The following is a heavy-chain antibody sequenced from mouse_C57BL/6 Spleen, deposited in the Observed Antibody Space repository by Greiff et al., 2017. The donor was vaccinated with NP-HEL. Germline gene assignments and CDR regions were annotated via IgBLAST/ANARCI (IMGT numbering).Heavy chain of an antibody. D-gene: IGHD2-2*01. CDR3: ARLSGYHLWYFDV. CDR1: GFTFSDYG. Sequence: EVQGVESGGGLVQPGGSLKLSCAASGFTFSDYGMAWVRQAPRKGPEWVAFISNLAYSIYYADTVTGRFTISRENAKNTLYLEMSSLRSEDTAMYYCARLSGYHLWYFDVWGTGTTVTVSS. CDR2: ISNLAYSI. V-gene: IGHV5-15*01. J-gene: IGHJ1*03.